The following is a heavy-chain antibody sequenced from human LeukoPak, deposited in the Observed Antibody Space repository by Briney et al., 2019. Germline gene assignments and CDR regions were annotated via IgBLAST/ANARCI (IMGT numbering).Heavy chain of an antibody. Sequence: TSETLSLTCTVSGGSISSYYWSWIRQPAGKGLEWIGRIYTSGSTNYNPSLQSRVTMSIDTFNNQFSLNLASVTAADTAVYYCARVNCSSTSCSSFDHWGQGTLVTVSS. CDR2: IYTSGST. CDR1: GGSISSYY. CDR3: ARVNCSSTSCSSFDH. V-gene: IGHV4-4*07. D-gene: IGHD2-2*01. J-gene: IGHJ5*02.